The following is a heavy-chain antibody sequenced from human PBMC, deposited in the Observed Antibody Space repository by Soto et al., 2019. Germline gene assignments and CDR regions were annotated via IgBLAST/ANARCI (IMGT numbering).Heavy chain of an antibody. CDR1: GGTFSSYA. CDR3: ARQRGSYAYYGMHV. CDR2: IIPIFGTA. J-gene: IGHJ6*01. Sequence: SVKVSCKASGGTFSSYAISWVRQAPGQGLEWMGGIIPIFGTANYAQKFQGRVTITADKSTSTAYMELSSLRSEDTAVYYCARQRGSYAYYGMHVRGQGTTVPDSS. D-gene: IGHD3-16*01. V-gene: IGHV1-69*06.